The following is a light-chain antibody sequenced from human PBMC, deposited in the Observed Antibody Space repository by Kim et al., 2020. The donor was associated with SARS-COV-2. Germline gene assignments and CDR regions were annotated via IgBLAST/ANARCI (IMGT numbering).Light chain of an antibody. Sequence: ALAQGERATLSCRDSRSISTYLAWYQQKPGQAPRLLIDAASKRATGIPARFSGSGSGTDFTLTITSLEPEDFAVYYCQQRSSWITFGRGTRLEIK. V-gene: IGKV3-11*01. CDR2: AAS. CDR1: RSISTY. CDR3: QQRSSWIT. J-gene: IGKJ5*01.